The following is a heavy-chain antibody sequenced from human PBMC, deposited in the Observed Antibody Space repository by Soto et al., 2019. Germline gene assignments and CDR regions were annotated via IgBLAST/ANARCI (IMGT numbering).Heavy chain of an antibody. Sequence: SETLSLTCTVSGASISGFYWRWIRKSAGKGLEWIGRIYATGTTDYNPSLKSRVMMSVDTSKKQFSLKLRSVTAADTAVYYCVRDGTKTLRDWFDPWGQGISVTVSS. V-gene: IGHV4-4*07. CDR1: GASISGFY. D-gene: IGHD1-1*01. CDR3: VRDGTKTLRDWFDP. CDR2: IYATGTT. J-gene: IGHJ5*02.